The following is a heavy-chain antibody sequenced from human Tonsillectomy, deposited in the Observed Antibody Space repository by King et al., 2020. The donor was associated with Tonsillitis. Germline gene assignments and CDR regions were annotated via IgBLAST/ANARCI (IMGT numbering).Heavy chain of an antibody. D-gene: IGHD4/OR15-4a*01. Sequence: VQLVESGGGLVQPGGSLRLSCAASGFTFSSYDMHWVRQATGKGLEWVSAIGTAGDTYYPGSVKGRFTISRENAKNSLYLQMNSLRAGATAVYYCARGGGDYGHYYYYYDMDVWGKGTTVTVSS. CDR1: GFTFSSYD. V-gene: IGHV3-13*04. CDR2: IGTAGDT. J-gene: IGHJ6*03. CDR3: ARGGGDYGHYYYYYDMDV.